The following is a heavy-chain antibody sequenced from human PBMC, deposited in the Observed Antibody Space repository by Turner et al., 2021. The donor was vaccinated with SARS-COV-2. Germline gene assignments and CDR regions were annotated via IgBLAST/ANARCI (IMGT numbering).Heavy chain of an antibody. V-gene: IGHV3-21*01. CDR2: ISSRISYI. CDR1: GLTFSSYS. Sequence: EVQLVESGGGLVKPGGSLRLSCAASGLTFSSYSMNWVRQAPGKGLEWVSSISSRISYIYYADSVKVRFTISRDNAKNSLYLQMNSLRAEDTAVYYCARDFDDFWSGYYGRAFDIWGQGTMVTVSS. CDR3: ARDFDDFWSGYYGRAFDI. J-gene: IGHJ3*02. D-gene: IGHD3-3*01.